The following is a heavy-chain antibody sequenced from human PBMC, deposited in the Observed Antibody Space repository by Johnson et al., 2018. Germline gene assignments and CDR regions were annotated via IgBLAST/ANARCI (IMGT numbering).Heavy chain of an antibody. J-gene: IGHJ6*02. CDR2: ISYDGSNK. D-gene: IGHD6-6*01. CDR3: AKDGDYSSSSSGMDV. CDR1: GFTFSSYG. V-gene: IGHV3-30*18. Sequence: QVQLVESGGGVVQHGRSXRLSCAASGFTFSSYGMHWVSQAPGKGLEWVAVISYDGSNKYYADSVKGRFTISRDNSKHTLYLQMNSLRAEDTALYYCAKDGDYSSSSSGMDVWGQGTTVTVSS.